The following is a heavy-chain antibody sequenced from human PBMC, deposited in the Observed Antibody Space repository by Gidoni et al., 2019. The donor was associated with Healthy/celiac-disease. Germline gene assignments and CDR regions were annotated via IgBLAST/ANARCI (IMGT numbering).Heavy chain of an antibody. CDR3: ARVTLASGWDTKPYYFDY. CDR2: IYYSGST. J-gene: IGHJ4*02. CDR1: GGSISSYY. V-gene: IGHV4-59*01. D-gene: IGHD6-19*01. Sequence: QVQLQESGPGLVKPSETLSLTCTVSGGSISSYYWSWIRQPPGKGLEWIGYIYYSGSTNYNPSLKSRVTISVDTSKNQFSLKLSSVTAADTAVYYCARVTLASGWDTKPYYFDYWGQGTLVTVSS.